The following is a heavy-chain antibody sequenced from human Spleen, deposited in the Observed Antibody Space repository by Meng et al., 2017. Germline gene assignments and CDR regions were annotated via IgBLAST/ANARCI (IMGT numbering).Heavy chain of an antibody. CDR2: ISYDGSNK. Sequence: QVQLVQSGGGVVQPGNSLRLSCAGSGFTFSSKTMHWVRQAPGKGLEWVAVISYDGSNKYYADSVKGRFTISRDNSKNTLFLQMSSLRTEDTAVYSCGREWRGVLDLWGQGTLVTVSS. D-gene: IGHD3-10*01. CDR1: GFTFSSKT. J-gene: IGHJ5*02. V-gene: IGHV3-30*04. CDR3: GREWRGVLDL.